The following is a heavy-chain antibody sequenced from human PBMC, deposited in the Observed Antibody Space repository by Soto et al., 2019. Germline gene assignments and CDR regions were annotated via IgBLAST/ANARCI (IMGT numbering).Heavy chain of an antibody. CDR2: VSSTGST. J-gene: IGHJ5*02. Sequence: SETLSLTCTVSGGSISSNYWSWIRQPPGKGLEWIGYVSSTGSTNYNPSLKSRLTMSLDTSTNEVSLSLTSVTAADAAVYFCARFSPPRKSYDSNPRWLAPWGQVFMVTVSS. CDR1: GGSISSNY. D-gene: IGHD3-22*01. V-gene: IGHV4-59*01. CDR3: ARFSPPRKSYDSNPRWLAP.